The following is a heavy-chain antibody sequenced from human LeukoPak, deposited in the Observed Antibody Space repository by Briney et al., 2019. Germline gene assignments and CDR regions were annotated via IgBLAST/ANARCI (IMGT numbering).Heavy chain of an antibody. CDR3: ARGETTYYFYYHMDV. D-gene: IGHD4-11*01. Sequence: GGSLRLSCAASGFTFSSYWMHWVRQAPGKGLVWVSRINTDGSSTSYADSVKGRFTISRDNAKNTLYLQMNSLRAEDTAVYYCARGETTYYFYYHMDVWGKGTTVTVSS. J-gene: IGHJ6*03. CDR1: GFTFSSYW. CDR2: INTDGSST. V-gene: IGHV3-74*01.